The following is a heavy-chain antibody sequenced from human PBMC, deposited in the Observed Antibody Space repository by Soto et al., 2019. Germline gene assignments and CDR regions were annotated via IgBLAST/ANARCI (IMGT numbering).Heavy chain of an antibody. CDR3: ARSGRFTMVRGVIITENNWYFAL. V-gene: IGHV4-4*02. J-gene: IGHJ2*01. D-gene: IGHD3-10*01. Sequence: SETLSLTCAVSGGSISSSNWWSWVRQPPGKGLEWIGEIYHSGSTNYNPSLKSRVTISVDKSKNQFSLKLSSVTAADTAVYYCARSGRFTMVRGVIITENNWYFALWGRGTLVPVSS. CDR1: GGSISSSNW. CDR2: IYHSGST.